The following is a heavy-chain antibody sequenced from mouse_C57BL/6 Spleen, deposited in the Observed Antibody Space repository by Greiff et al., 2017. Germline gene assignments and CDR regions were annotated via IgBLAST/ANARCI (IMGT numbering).Heavy chain of an antibody. CDR1: GFTFSDYG. V-gene: IGHV5-17*01. J-gene: IGHJ4*01. D-gene: IGHD2-4*01. CDR2: ISSGSSTI. CDR3: ARAGDYDGYYAMDY. Sequence: EVKVVESGGGLVKPGGSLKLSCAASGFTFSDYGMHWVRQAPEKGLEWVAYISSGSSTIYYADTVKGRFTISRDNAKNTLFLQMTSLRSEDTAMYYCARAGDYDGYYAMDYWGQGTSVTVSS.